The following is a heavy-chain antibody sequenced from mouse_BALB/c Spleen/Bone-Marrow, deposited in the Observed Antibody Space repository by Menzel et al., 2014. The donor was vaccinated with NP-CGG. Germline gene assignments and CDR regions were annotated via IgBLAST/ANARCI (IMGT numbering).Heavy chain of an antibody. V-gene: IGHV1S135*01. CDR1: GYAFTNYN. D-gene: IGHD2-14*01. CDR2: IDPYSGGT. Sequence: EVHLVESGPELVKPGASVKVSCKASGYAFTNYNMNWVNQSHGKSLEWIGYIDPYSGGTNYNQKFRGKATLTVDKSSSTAYMHLNSLTSEDSAVYYCSRGVLAYFDYWGQGTTLTVPS. J-gene: IGHJ2*01. CDR3: SRGVLAYFDY.